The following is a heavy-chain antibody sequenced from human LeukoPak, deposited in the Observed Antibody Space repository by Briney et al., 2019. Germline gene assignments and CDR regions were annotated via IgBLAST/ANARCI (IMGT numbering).Heavy chain of an antibody. CDR1: GFTFSSYW. CDR2: IHSDGSVT. D-gene: IGHD6-6*01. J-gene: IGHJ4*02. CDR3: AREASYSSTSDY. Sequence: GGSLRLSCAASGFTFSSYWMHWVRQAPGKGLVWVSRIHSDGSVTRYADSVKGRFTISRDNAKNTLFLQMNSLRAEDTAVYYCAREASYSSTSDYWGQGTLVAVSS. V-gene: IGHV3-74*01.